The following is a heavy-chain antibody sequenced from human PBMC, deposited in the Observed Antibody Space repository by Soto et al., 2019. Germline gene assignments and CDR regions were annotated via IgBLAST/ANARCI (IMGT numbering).Heavy chain of an antibody. D-gene: IGHD5-12*01. J-gene: IGHJ4*02. CDR3: ARGGGYNFGIDY. CDR2: IYSSGYT. CDR1: GDSIRGFY. V-gene: IGHV4-59*01. Sequence: SETLSLTCTVPGDSIRGFYWSWIRQPPGKGLEWIGYIYSSGYTNYNPSLKNRGTISVGTPKKQFFLNLRSVTAADTALYYCARGGGYNFGIDYWGRGIQVTVSS.